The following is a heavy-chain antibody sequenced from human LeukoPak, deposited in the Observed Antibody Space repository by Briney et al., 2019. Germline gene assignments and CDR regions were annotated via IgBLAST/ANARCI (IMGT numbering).Heavy chain of an antibody. V-gene: IGHV3-23*01. D-gene: IGHD2-21*02. CDR1: GFTFSTYA. J-gene: IGHJ4*02. CDR3: AKGGHDFNPFYW. CDR2: IKRGGGDP. Sequence: GGSLRLSRAASGFTFSTYAMGWVRQAPGKGLEWVSSIKRGGGDPFYADSVKGRFTISRDNSKNTLFLQLNSLRAEDTAVYYCAKGGHDFNPFYWWGQGTLVTVSS.